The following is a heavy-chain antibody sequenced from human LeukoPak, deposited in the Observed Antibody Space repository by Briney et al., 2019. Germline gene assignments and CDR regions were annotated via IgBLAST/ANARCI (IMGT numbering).Heavy chain of an antibody. CDR2: ISYDGSNK. J-gene: IGHJ4*02. Sequence: PGGSLRLSCAASGFTFSSYAMHWVRQAPGKGLEWVAIISYDGSNKYYSDSVKGRFTISRDNSKNTLYLQMNSLRAEDTAVYYCHGPLCWGQGTLVTVSS. CDR3: HGPLC. V-gene: IGHV3-30-3*01. CDR1: GFTFSSYA.